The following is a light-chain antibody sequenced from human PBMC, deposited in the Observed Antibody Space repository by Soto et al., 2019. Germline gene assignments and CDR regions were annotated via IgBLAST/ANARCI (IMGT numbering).Light chain of an antibody. CDR3: QQYDSSPSIT. J-gene: IGKJ5*01. Sequence: EIVLTQSPGTLSLSPGERATLSCRASQIVSSSYLAWYQQKPGQAPRLLIYGASSRATGIPDRFSGSGSGTDFTLTISRLEPEDFAVYYCQQYDSSPSITFGQGTRLEIK. CDR2: GAS. CDR1: QIVSSSY. V-gene: IGKV3-20*01.